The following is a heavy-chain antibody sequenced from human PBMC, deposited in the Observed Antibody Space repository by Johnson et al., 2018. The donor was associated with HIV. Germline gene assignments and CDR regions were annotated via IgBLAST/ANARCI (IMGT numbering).Heavy chain of an antibody. J-gene: IGHJ3*02. CDR3: ARTRHYYEAFDI. CDR2: IRYDGSNK. V-gene: IGHV3-30-3*01. D-gene: IGHD3-10*01. Sequence: QVQLVESGGGVVQPGRSLRLSCAASGFTFSSYWMSWVRQAPGKGLEWVAFIRYDGSNKYYADSVKGRFTISRDNSKNTLYLQMNSLRAEDTAVYYCARTRHYYEAFDIWGQGTMVTVSS. CDR1: GFTFSSYW.